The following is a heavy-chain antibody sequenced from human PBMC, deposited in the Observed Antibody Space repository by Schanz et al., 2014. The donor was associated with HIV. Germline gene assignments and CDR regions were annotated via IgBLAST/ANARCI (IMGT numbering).Heavy chain of an antibody. CDR2: ISESGGRT. D-gene: IGHD3-22*01. CDR3: AKPEYDSRGNSQSHFDY. CDR1: GFTFSNFV. J-gene: IGHJ4*02. Sequence: EVHLVESGGGSVQPGGSLRLSCAASGFTFSNFVMSWVRQAPGKGLEWVSSISESGGRTYYADSVNGRFTISRDNSKNTLYLQMTTLRIDDTAVYYCAKPEYDSRGNSQSHFDYWGQGTLVTVSS. V-gene: IGHV3-23*04.